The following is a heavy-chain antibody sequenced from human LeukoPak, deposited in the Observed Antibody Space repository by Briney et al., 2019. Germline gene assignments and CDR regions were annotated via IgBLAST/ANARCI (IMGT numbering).Heavy chain of an antibody. D-gene: IGHD6-19*01. CDR3: ARRSGIAVAGAFDY. CDR2: LYAGGST. CDR1: GFTVSSNY. J-gene: IGHJ4*02. Sequence: PGGSLRLSCAASGFTVSSNYMSWVRQAPGKGLEWVSVLYAGGSTYYADSVKGRFTISRDNSKNTLYLQINSLRAEDTAVYYCARRSGIAVAGAFDYWGQGTLVTVSS. V-gene: IGHV3-66*04.